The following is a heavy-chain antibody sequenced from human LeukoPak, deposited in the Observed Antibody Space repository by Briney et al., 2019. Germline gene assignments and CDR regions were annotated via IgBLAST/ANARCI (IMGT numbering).Heavy chain of an antibody. V-gene: IGHV4-59*12. Sequence: PSETLSLTCTVSGGSISSYYWSWIRQPPGKGLEWIGYIYYSGSTNYNPSLKSRVTISVDTSKNQFSLKLSSVTAADTAVYYCARRGSTGSGSYWIENWFDPWGQGTLVTDSS. CDR2: IYYSGST. D-gene: IGHD3-10*01. CDR3: ARRGSTGSGSYWIENWFDP. J-gene: IGHJ5*02. CDR1: GGSISSYY.